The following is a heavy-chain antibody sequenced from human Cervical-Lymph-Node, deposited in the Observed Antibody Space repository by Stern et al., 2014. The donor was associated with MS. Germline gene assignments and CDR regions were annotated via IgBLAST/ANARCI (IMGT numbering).Heavy chain of an antibody. CDR1: GFNFSNYG. CDR2: ISYDGNRK. CDR3: SNQGF. Sequence: VQLVESGGGVVQPGRSLRLSCVGSGFNFSNYGIDWVRQAPGKGLEWVAVISYDGNRKYYGDSVKGRFTISRDNSKNTLYLQMNSLRGDDTAVYYCSNQGFWGQGTLVTVSS. J-gene: IGHJ4*02. V-gene: IGHV3-30*18.